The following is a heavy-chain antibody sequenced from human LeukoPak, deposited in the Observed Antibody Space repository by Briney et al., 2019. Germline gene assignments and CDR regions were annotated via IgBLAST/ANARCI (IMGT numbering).Heavy chain of an antibody. CDR2: IYHSGST. J-gene: IGHJ4*02. Sequence: PSETLSLTCTVSGYSISSGYYWGWIRQPPGKGLEWIGSIYHSGSTYYNPSLKSRVTISVDTSKNQFSLKLSSVTAADTAVYYCARGLGYKGFDYWGQGTLVTVSS. CDR3: ARGLGYKGFDY. V-gene: IGHV4-38-2*02. D-gene: IGHD5-18*01. CDR1: GYSISSGYY.